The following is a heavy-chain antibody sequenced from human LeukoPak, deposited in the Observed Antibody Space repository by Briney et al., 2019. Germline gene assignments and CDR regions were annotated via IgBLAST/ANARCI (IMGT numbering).Heavy chain of an antibody. J-gene: IGHJ6*02. V-gene: IGHV4-61*01. CDR2: IYYSGST. CDR1: GGSVSSGSYY. CDR3: ARGGYAFWSGPRYYYYGMDV. D-gene: IGHD3-3*01. Sequence: SETLSLTCTVSGGSVSSGSYYWSWIRQPPGKGLEWIGYIYYSGSTNYNPSLKSRVTISVDTSKNQFSLKLSSVTAADTAVYYCARGGYAFWSGPRYYYYGMDVWGQGTTVTVSS.